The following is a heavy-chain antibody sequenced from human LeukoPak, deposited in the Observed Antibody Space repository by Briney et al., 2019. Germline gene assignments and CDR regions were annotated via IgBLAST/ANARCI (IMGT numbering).Heavy chain of an antibody. V-gene: IGHV3-7*01. J-gene: IGHJ4*02. CDR2: INQGGSDK. CDR3: TRDRSRAEDD. D-gene: IGHD1-14*01. CDR1: GFNVSSNY. Sequence: GGSLRLSCAASGFNVSSNYMSWVRQAPGKGLEWVANINQGGSDKYYVDSVKGRFTISRDNANNLLYLQMNSLRGEDTAVYYCTRDRSRAEDDWGQGTLVTVSS.